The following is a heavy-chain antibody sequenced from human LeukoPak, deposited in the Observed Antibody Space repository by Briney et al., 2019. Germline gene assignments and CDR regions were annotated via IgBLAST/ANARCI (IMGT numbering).Heavy chain of an antibody. CDR1: GYTFTSYS. V-gene: IGHV1-18*01. Sequence: GASVKVSCKASGYTFTSYSISWVRQAPGQGLEWMGWISAYNGNTNYAQKLQGRVTMTTDTSTSTAYMELRSLRSDDTAVYYCAGQGGSGYSTDAFDIWGQGTMVTVSS. J-gene: IGHJ3*02. D-gene: IGHD3-22*01. CDR3: AGQGGSGYSTDAFDI. CDR2: ISAYNGNT.